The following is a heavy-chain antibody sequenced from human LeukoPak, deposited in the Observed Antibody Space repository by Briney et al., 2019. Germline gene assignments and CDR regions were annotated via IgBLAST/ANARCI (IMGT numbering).Heavy chain of an antibody. CDR1: GGSISSYH. Sequence: SETLSLTCTVSGGSISSYHWSWIRQPPGKGLEWIGYIYYSGSTNYNPSLKSRVTISVDTSKNQFSLKLSSVTAADTAVYYCARGYYDFWSSPPYFDYWGQGTLVTVSS. D-gene: IGHD3-3*01. CDR2: IYYSGST. J-gene: IGHJ4*02. CDR3: ARGYYDFWSSPPYFDY. V-gene: IGHV4-59*01.